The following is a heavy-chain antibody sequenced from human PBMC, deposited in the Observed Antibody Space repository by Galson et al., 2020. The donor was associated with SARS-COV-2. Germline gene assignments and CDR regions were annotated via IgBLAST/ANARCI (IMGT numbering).Heavy chain of an antibody. V-gene: IGHV3-33*01. CDR1: GFTFRSFG. J-gene: IGHJ1*01. CDR3: ARASEYDSGGESLHH. Sequence: GESLKISCTASGFTFRSFGMHWVRLVPGKGLEWVGVIWYDGSNKYYGDSVKGRFTISRDNSKNTLFLQMNSLRVEDTALYYCARASEYDSGGESLHHWGQGTLVSVS. CDR2: IWYDGSNK. D-gene: IGHD3-22*01.